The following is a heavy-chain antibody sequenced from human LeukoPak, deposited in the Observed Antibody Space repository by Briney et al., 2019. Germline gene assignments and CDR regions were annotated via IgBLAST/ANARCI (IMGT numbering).Heavy chain of an antibody. CDR3: PRKYDSSGYYDY. CDR2: ISGNGDSA. J-gene: IGHJ4*02. V-gene: IGHV3-23*01. Sequence: PGGSLRLSCAASEFTFSSYSMSWVRQAPGKGLEWVSAISGNGDSAYYADSVKGRFTISRDNSKNTLYLQMDSLRAEDTAVYYCPRKYDSSGYYDYWGQGSLVTVSS. CDR1: EFTFSSYS. D-gene: IGHD3-22*01.